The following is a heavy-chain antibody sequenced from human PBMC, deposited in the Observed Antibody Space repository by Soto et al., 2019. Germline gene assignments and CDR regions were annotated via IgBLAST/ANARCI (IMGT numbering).Heavy chain of an antibody. V-gene: IGHV1-3*01. CDR3: ARQDYYGSVTYHFEY. J-gene: IGHJ4*02. Sequence: ASVKGSFKASGYTFSTFPMHWVRQAPGQNLECMGWINAANGDTGYSQNFQGRVTITRDTTASTAYMELSGLRSEDTAVYFCARQDYYGSVTYHFEYWGQGTLVTVSS. CDR1: GYTFSTFP. CDR2: INAANGDT. D-gene: IGHD3-10*01.